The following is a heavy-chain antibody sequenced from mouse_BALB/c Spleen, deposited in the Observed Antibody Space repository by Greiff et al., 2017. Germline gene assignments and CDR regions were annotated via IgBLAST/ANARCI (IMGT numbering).Heavy chain of an antibody. CDR1: GYTFSSYW. Sequence: VKLQESGAELMKPGASVKISCKATGYTFSSYWIEWVKQRPGHGLEWIGEILPGSGSTNYNEKFKGKATFTADTSSNTAYMQLSSLTSEDSAVYYCAKYYGYDDAMDYWGQGTSVTVSS. D-gene: IGHD2-2*01. J-gene: IGHJ4*01. CDR3: AKYYGYDDAMDY. V-gene: IGHV1-9*01. CDR2: ILPGSGST.